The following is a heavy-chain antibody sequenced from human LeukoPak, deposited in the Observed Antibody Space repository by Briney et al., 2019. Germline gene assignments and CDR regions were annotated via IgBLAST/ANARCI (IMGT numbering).Heavy chain of an antibody. V-gene: IGHV4-59*01. CDR3: ARANVDTAMVTQFDY. CDR1: GGSICGYY. J-gene: IGHJ4*02. D-gene: IGHD5-18*01. CDR2: IYYGGST. Sequence: SETLSLTSTVSGGSICGYYWSWIRQPPGKGLEWIGYIYYGGSTNYNPSLKSRVTTSVDTSKNQFSLKLSSVTAADTAVYYCARANVDTAMVTQFDYWGQGTLVTVSS.